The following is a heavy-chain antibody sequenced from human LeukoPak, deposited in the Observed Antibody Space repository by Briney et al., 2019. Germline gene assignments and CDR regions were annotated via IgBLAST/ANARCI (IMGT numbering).Heavy chain of an antibody. D-gene: IGHD1-7*01. CDR3: ARDSLMRYNWNYVAEFDY. Sequence: SVKVSCKASGGTFSSYAISWVRQAPGQELEWMGRIIPIFGIANYAQKFQGRVTITADKSTSTAYMELSSLRSEDTAVYYCARDSLMRYNWNYVAEFDYWGQGTLVTVSS. CDR2: IIPIFGIA. J-gene: IGHJ4*02. CDR1: GGTFSSYA. V-gene: IGHV1-69*04.